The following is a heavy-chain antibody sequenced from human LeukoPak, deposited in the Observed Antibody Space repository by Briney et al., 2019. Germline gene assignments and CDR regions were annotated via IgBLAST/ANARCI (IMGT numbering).Heavy chain of an antibody. D-gene: IGHD2-15*01. V-gene: IGHV3-23*01. Sequence: GGSLRLSCAASVFTFSNYAMSWVRQAPGKGLEWVSAISSSGGSAYYADSVKGRFTISRDNSKNTLYLQMNSLGAEDTAVYYCAKDDCSGGSCYSGHDHWGQGTLVTVSS. CDR2: ISSSGGSA. CDR3: AKDDCSGGSCYSGHDH. J-gene: IGHJ4*02. CDR1: VFTFSNYA.